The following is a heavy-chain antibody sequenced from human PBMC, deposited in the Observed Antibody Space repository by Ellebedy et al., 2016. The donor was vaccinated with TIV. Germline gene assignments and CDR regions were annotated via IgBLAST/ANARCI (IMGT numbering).Heavy chain of an antibody. CDR2: INPNSGGT. CDR3: ATVEWELHYLDY. D-gene: IGHD1-26*01. Sequence: ASVKVSCXASGYTFTGYYMHWVRQAPGQGLEWMGWINPNSGGTNYAQKFQGRVTMTRDTFISTAYMELSRLRSDDTAVYYCATVEWELHYLDYWGQGTLVTVSS. J-gene: IGHJ4*02. V-gene: IGHV1-2*02. CDR1: GYTFTGYY.